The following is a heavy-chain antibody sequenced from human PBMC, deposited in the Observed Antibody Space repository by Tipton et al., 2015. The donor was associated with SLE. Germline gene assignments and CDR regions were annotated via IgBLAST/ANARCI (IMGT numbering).Heavy chain of an antibody. V-gene: IGHV4-61*02. D-gene: IGHD2-8*01. Sequence: TLSLTCAVSDGSISGSTYYWSWLRQPAGKGLEWIGRIYPNGGTNYNPSLESRVTISIDTSENQFSLKLSSVTAADTAMYYCARRHCTNGVCPFDYWGPGTLVTVSS. CDR1: DGSISGSTYY. CDR2: IYPNGGT. CDR3: ARRHCTNGVCPFDY. J-gene: IGHJ4*02.